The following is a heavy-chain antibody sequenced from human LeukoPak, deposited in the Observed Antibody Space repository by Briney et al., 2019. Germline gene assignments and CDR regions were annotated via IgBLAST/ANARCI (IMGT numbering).Heavy chain of an antibody. J-gene: IGHJ4*02. CDR1: GFAFSDSY. CDR3: ARSSFGDYVNY. Sequence: GGSLRLSCAASGFAFSDSYMSWIRQAPGKGLEWVSYISTSATTIYYADSVKGRFTISRDNAKNSLYLQMNSLRAEDTALYYCARSSFGDYVNYWGQGTLVTVSS. CDR2: ISTSATTI. V-gene: IGHV3-11*01. D-gene: IGHD3-10*01.